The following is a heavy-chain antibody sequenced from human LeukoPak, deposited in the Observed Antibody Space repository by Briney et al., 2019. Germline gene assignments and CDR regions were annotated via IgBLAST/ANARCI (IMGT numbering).Heavy chain of an antibody. D-gene: IGHD6-19*01. CDR2: IHYNGRT. J-gene: IGHJ4*02. CDR3: ASTKLAYSSGWH. Sequence: PSETLSLTCSVSGDSISSSYSWGWIRQPPGKGLEWIGNIHYNGRTYYSPSLKSRVTISIDTSKKQFSLKLSSVTAADTAIYCASTKLAYSSGWHWGQGILVTVSS. CDR1: GDSISSSYS. V-gene: IGHV4-39*01.